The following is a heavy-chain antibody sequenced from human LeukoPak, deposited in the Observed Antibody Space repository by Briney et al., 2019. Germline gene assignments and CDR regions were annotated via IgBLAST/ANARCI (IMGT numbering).Heavy chain of an antibody. CDR3: ARARGYSYGYWYY. D-gene: IGHD5-18*01. CDR1: GGSISSYY. Sequence: SETLSLTCTVSGGSISSYYWSWIRQPPGKGLEWIGYIYTSGSTNYNPSLKSRVTISVDTSKNQFSLKLSSVTAADTAVYYCARARGYSYGYWYYWGQATLVTVPS. CDR2: IYTSGST. V-gene: IGHV4-4*09. J-gene: IGHJ4*02.